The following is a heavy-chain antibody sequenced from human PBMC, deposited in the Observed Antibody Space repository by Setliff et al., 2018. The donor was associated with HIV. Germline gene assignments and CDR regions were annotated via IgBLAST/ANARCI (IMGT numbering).Heavy chain of an antibody. CDR1: GFTFSYFG. D-gene: IGHD3-16*01. CDR3: AKDQGRVNDH. CDR2: IQYDGRKN. V-gene: IGHV3-30*02. Sequence: PGGSLRLSCAASGFTFSYFGMHWVRQAPGKGLEWVAFIQYDGRKNNYADSVKGRFTISRDNSRNTVFLQMNNLRTEDTAVYYSAKDQGRVNDHWGLGTLVTVSS. J-gene: IGHJ4*02.